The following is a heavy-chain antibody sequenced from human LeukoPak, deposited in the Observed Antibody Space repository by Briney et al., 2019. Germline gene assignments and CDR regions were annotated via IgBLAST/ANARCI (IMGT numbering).Heavy chain of an antibody. J-gene: IGHJ4*02. Sequence: GGSLRLSCAASGFTFSSYGMHWVRQAPGKGLEWVAVISYDGSNKYYVDSVKGRFTISRDNSKNTLYLQMNSLRAEDTAVYYCAKKSTGWFGESYYFDYWGQGTLVTVPS. CDR3: AKKSTGWFGESYYFDY. CDR1: GFTFSSYG. CDR2: ISYDGSNK. D-gene: IGHD3-10*01. V-gene: IGHV3-30*18.